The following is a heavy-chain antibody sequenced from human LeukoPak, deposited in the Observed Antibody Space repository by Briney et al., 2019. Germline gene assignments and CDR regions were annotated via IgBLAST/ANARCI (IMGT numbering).Heavy chain of an antibody. CDR2: IKQGGSEK. V-gene: IGHV3-7*01. D-gene: IGHD5-12*01. J-gene: IGHJ4*02. CDR1: GFTFSSYS. CDR3: ARVVDIVATSDY. Sequence: GGSLRLSCAASGFTFSSYSMNWVRQAPGKGLEWVANIKQGGSEKYYVDSVKGRFTISRDNAKNSLYLQMNSLRAEDTAVYYCARVVDIVATSDYWGQGTLVTVSS.